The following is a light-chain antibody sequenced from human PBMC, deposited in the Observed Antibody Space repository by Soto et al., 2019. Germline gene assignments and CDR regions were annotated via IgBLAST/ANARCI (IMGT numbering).Light chain of an antibody. V-gene: IGKV3-15*01. CDR2: GAS. Sequence: EIVMTQSPATLSVSPGERATLFCRASQSVRTNLAWYQQKPGQAPRLLIYGASTRATGIPARFSGSGSGTEFALTINSLQSEDFAIYYCQQYGGVPYTFGQGTKLEIK. J-gene: IGKJ2*01. CDR1: QSVRTN. CDR3: QQYGGVPYT.